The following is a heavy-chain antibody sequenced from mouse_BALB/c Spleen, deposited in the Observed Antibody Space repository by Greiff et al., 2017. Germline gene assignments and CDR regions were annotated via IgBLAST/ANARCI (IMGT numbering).Heavy chain of an antibody. V-gene: IGHV14-1*02. Sequence: VQLQQSGAELVRPGALVKLSCKASGFNIKDYYMHWVKQRPEQGLEWIGWIDPENGNTIYDPKFQGKASITADTSSNTAYLQLSSLTSEDTAVYYCAILYYYGSSYAMDYWGQGTSVTVSS. J-gene: IGHJ4*01. CDR1: GFNIKDYY. CDR2: IDPENGNT. CDR3: AILYYYGSSYAMDY. D-gene: IGHD1-1*01.